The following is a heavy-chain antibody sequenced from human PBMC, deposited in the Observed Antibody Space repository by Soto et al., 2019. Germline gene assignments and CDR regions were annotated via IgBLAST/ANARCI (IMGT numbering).Heavy chain of an antibody. D-gene: IGHD1-26*01. V-gene: IGHV4-59*08. J-gene: IGHJ4*02. Sequence: PSETLSLTCTVSGGSISSYYWSWIRQPPGKGLEWIGYIYYSGSTNYNPSLKSRVTISVDTSKNQFSLKLSSVTAADTAVYYCALGYSGSYAIDYWGQGTLVTVSS. CDR1: GGSISSYY. CDR2: IYYSGST. CDR3: ALGYSGSYAIDY.